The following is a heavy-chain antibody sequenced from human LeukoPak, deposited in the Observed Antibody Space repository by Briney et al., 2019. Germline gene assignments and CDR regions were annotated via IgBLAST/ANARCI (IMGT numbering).Heavy chain of an antibody. Sequence: GSLRLSYAASGFPFSGYSMNWVRQAPGKGLEWVSSIGSSSSYIFYADSLKGRFTISRDNAKNSLYLQMNSLRAEDTAVYYCARVSTTSSEADYWGQGTLVTVSS. J-gene: IGHJ4*02. V-gene: IGHV3-21*01. CDR3: ARVSTTSSEADY. D-gene: IGHD2-2*01. CDR2: IGSSSSYI. CDR1: GFPFSGYS.